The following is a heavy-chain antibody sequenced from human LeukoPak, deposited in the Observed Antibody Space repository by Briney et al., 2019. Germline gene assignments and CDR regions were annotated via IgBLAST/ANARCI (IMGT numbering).Heavy chain of an antibody. CDR2: IGGSGINT. J-gene: IGHJ4*01. CDR3: AKDFRPVRSGWHYSFGY. Sequence: GGSLRLSCTASGFTFTTYAMSWVRQAPGKGLEWVSAIGGSGINTYYADSVKGRFTVSRDNSKNTLYLQMNSLTAEDTAIYYCAKDFRPVRSGWHYSFGYWGQGTLVIVSS. CDR1: GFTFTTYA. V-gene: IGHV3-23*01. D-gene: IGHD6-19*01.